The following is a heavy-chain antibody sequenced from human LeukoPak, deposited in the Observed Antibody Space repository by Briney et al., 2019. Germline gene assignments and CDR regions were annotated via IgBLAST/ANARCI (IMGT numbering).Heavy chain of an antibody. V-gene: IGHV1-18*01. CDR2: ISAYNGNT. J-gene: IGHJ5*02. CDR1: GYTFTSYG. D-gene: IGHD3-10*01. CDR3: ARDKAGEYSSRFDP. Sequence: ASVKVSCKASGYTFTSYGISWVRQAPGQGLEWMGWISAYNGNTNYAQKLQGRVTMTTDTSTSTAYMELRSLRSDDTAVYYCARDKAGEYSSRFDPWDQGTLVTVSS.